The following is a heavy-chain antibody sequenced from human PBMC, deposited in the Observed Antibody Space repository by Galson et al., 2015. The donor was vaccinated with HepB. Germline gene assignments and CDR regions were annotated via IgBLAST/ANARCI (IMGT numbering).Heavy chain of an antibody. CDR3: ARDPFSGYDYDGGAGY. CDR2: IKQDGSEK. J-gene: IGHJ4*02. CDR1: GFTFSSYW. Sequence: SLRLSCAASGFTFSSYWMSWVRQAPGKGLEWVANIKQDGSEKYYVDSVKGRFTISRDNAKNSLYLQMNSLRAEDTAMYYCARDPFSGYDYDGGAGYWGQGTLVTVSP. D-gene: IGHD5-12*01. V-gene: IGHV3-7*03.